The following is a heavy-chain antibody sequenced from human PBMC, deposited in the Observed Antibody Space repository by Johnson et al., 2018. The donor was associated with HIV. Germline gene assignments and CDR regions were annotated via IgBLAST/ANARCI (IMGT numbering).Heavy chain of an antibody. D-gene: IGHD6-19*01. CDR3: AKTYSSGWYDAFDI. J-gene: IGHJ3*02. Sequence: QVQLVESGGGVVQPGRSLRLSCAASGFTFSSYAMHWVRQAPGKGLEWVAVISYDGSNKYYADSVKGRFTISRDNSKNTLYLQMNSLRAEDTALYYCAKTYSSGWYDAFDIWGQGTMVTVSS. V-gene: IGHV3-30*04. CDR2: ISYDGSNK. CDR1: GFTFSSYA.